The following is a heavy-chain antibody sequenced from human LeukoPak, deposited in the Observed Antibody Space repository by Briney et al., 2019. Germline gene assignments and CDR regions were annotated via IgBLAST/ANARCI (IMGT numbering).Heavy chain of an antibody. CDR1: GGSISSYY. Sequence: PSETLSLTCTASGGSISSYYWSWIRQPPGKGLEWIGYIYYSGSTNYNPSLKSRVTISVDTSKNQFSLKLSSVTAADTAVYYCARGRGAVAGTFDYWGQGTLVTVSS. J-gene: IGHJ4*02. D-gene: IGHD6-19*01. CDR3: ARGRGAVAGTFDY. V-gene: IGHV4-59*01. CDR2: IYYSGST.